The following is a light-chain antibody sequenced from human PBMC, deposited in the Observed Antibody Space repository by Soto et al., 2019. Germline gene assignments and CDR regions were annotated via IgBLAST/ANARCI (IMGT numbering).Light chain of an antibody. CDR3: QQYYTTLT. CDR2: WAS. Sequence: DIVMTQSPDSLAVSLGERATINCKSSQSVLYSSDNKNYFAWYQQKPGQPPKLLIYWASTRDSGVPDRFSGSGSGAVFTLTISSLQAEDVAVYYCQQYYTTLTFGGGTRVEIK. V-gene: IGKV4-1*01. J-gene: IGKJ4*01. CDR1: QSVLYSSDNKNY.